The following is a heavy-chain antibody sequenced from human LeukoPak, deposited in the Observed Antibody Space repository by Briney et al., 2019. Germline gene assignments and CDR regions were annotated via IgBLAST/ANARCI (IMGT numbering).Heavy chain of an antibody. CDR3: ARGYSGYDRRYYYYGMDV. CDR1: GGSISSYY. CDR2: IYYSGST. V-gene: IGHV4-59*12. D-gene: IGHD5-12*01. J-gene: IGHJ6*02. Sequence: PSETLSLTCTVSGGSISSYYWSWIRQPPGKGLEWIGYIYYSGSTNYNPSLKSRVTISVDTSKNQFSLKLSSVTAADTAVYYCARGYSGYDRRYYYYGMDVWGQGTTVTVSS.